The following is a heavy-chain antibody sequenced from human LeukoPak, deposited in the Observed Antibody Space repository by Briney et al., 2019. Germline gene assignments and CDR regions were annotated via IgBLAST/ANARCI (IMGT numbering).Heavy chain of an antibody. Sequence: SETLSLTCSVSGGSINNYWWNWIRQPPGKGLEWIGYIYYSGSTSYNPSLKSRLTISVDTSLNQFSLKLNSVTAADTAVYYCARDRRDSSMVWDYWGQGTLVTVSS. J-gene: IGHJ4*02. CDR1: GGSINNYW. D-gene: IGHD5-18*01. CDR3: ARDRRDSSMVWDY. V-gene: IGHV4-59*01. CDR2: IYYSGST.